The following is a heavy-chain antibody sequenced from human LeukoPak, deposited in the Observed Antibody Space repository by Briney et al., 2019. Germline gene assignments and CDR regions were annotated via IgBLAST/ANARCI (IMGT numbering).Heavy chain of an antibody. CDR3: ARQTRGYVYYFDY. D-gene: IGHD2-2*01. V-gene: IGHV3-20*04. Sequence: GRSLTLSCAAAGFPFPHSGLSWVRPDPGKGMQWISGIKWNGDTTVYADSVKGQFTISRDNAKNFLYLQMNSLRADDTAFYYCARQTRGYVYYFDYWGQGTLVSVSS. CDR1: GFPFPHSG. CDR2: IKWNGDTT. J-gene: IGHJ4*02.